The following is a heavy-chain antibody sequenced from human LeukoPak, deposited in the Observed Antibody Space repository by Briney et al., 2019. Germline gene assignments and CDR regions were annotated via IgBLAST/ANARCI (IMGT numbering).Heavy chain of an antibody. Sequence: GGSLRLSCAASGFTFSSYGMHWVRQAPGKGLEWVAVISYDGSNKYYADSVKGRFTISRDNSKNTLYPQMNSLRAEDTAVYYCANGGYCSGGSCYDSVLVIDYWGQGTLVTVSS. D-gene: IGHD2-15*01. V-gene: IGHV3-30*18. CDR2: ISYDGSNK. CDR3: ANGGYCSGGSCYDSVLVIDY. J-gene: IGHJ4*02. CDR1: GFTFSSYG.